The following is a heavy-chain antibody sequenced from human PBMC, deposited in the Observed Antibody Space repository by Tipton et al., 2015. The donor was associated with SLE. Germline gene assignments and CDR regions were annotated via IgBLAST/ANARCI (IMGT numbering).Heavy chain of an antibody. CDR2: IYYSGST. D-gene: IGHD2-15*01. V-gene: IGHV4-59*01. Sequence: LRLSCTVSGGSISSYYWSWIRQPPGKGLEWIGYIYYSGSTNYNPSLKSRVTISVDTSKNQFSLKLSSVTAADTAVYYCARDRGGGSPNWFDPWGQGTLVTVSS. CDR1: GGSISSYY. CDR3: ARDRGGGSPNWFDP. J-gene: IGHJ5*02.